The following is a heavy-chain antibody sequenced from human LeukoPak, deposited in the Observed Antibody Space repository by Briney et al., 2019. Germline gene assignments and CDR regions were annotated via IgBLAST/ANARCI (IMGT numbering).Heavy chain of an antibody. Sequence: PSETLSLTCTVSGDSISSSSYYWGWIRQPPGKGLEWVGTLFYSRSTYYNPSLRSRVTISVDTSNNQFSLKLSSVTAADTAAYYCAYGDYYGSSYSFDYWGQGTLVTVSS. J-gene: IGHJ4*02. CDR2: LFYSRST. CDR1: GDSISSSSYY. V-gene: IGHV4-39*01. CDR3: AYGDYYGSSYSFDY. D-gene: IGHD3-22*01.